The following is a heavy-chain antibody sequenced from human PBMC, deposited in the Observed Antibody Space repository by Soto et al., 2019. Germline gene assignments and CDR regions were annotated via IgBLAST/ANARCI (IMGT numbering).Heavy chain of an antibody. J-gene: IGHJ5*02. V-gene: IGHV1-58*02. D-gene: IGHD3-10*01. CDR1: GYTFTSYA. Sequence: GASVKVSCKASGYTFTSYAMQWVRQARGQRLEWIGWIVVGSGNTNYAQKFQERVTITRDMSTSTAYMELSSLRSEDTAVYYCAAEILWFGEPYNWFDPWGQGTLVTVSS. CDR2: IVVGSGNT. CDR3: AAEILWFGEPYNWFDP.